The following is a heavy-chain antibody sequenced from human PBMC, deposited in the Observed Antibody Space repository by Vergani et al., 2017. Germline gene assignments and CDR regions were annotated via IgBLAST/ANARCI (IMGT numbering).Heavy chain of an antibody. Sequence: EVQLVESGGGLVKPGGSLRLSCTTSGFTFSGYTMNWVRQAPGKGLEWISYISGSGHTKYYADSVKGRFAISRDNAKNSLYLQMNNLRVEDTAVYYCARDLLPGTLRLLAYWGQGTLISVSS. CDR3: ARDLLPGTLRLLAY. V-gene: IGHV3-21*05. D-gene: IGHD1-7*01. CDR1: GFTFSGYT. J-gene: IGHJ4*02. CDR2: ISGSGHTK.